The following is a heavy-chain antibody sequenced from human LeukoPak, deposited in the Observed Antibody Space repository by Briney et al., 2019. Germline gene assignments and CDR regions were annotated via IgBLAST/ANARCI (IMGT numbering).Heavy chain of an antibody. J-gene: IGHJ4*02. D-gene: IGHD3-22*01. CDR3: ATQHQYYDSSGYYY. Sequence: GASVKVSCKVSGYTLTELSMHWVRQAPGKGLEWMGGFDPEDGETIYAQKFQGRVTMTVDTSTDTAYMELSSLRSEDTAVYYCATQHQYYDSSGYYYWGQGTLVTVSS. V-gene: IGHV1-24*01. CDR1: GYTLTELS. CDR2: FDPEDGET.